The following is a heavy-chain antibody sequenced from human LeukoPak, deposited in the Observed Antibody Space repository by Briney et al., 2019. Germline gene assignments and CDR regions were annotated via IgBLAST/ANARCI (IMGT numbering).Heavy chain of an antibody. CDR1: GFTFSDYY. Sequence: GGSLRLSCAASGFTFSDYYMSWIRQAPGKGLEWVSYISSSGSTIYYADSVKGRFTISRDNAKNSLYLQMNSLRAEDTAVYYCARDRYYDFWSGYYRDWFDPWGQGTLVTVSS. D-gene: IGHD3-3*01. CDR3: ARDRYYDFWSGYYRDWFDP. J-gene: IGHJ5*02. V-gene: IGHV3-11*01. CDR2: ISSSGSTI.